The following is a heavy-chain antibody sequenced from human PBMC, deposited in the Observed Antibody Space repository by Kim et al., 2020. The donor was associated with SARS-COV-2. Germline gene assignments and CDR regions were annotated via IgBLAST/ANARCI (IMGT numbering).Heavy chain of an antibody. V-gene: IGHV4-34*13. CDR3: AMGDCSGGSCYQWFDP. J-gene: IGHJ5*02. Sequence: SLKSRVTISVDTSKNQFSLKLSSVTAADTAVYYCAMGDCSGGSCYQWFDPWGQGTLVTVSS. D-gene: IGHD2-15*01.